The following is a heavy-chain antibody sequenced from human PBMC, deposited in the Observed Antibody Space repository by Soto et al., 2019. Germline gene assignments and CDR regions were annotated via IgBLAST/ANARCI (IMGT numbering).Heavy chain of an antibody. Sequence: QVQLVESGGGVVQPGRSLRLSCAASGFTFSSYGMHWVRQAPCKGLEWVAVIWYDGSNKYYADSVKGRFTISRDNSKNTLYLQMNSLRAEDTVVYYCARDIGLMVYATLGFDPWGQGTLVTVSS. CDR1: GFTFSSYG. J-gene: IGHJ5*02. CDR2: IWYDGSNK. CDR3: ARDIGLMVYATLGFDP. D-gene: IGHD2-8*01. V-gene: IGHV3-33*01.